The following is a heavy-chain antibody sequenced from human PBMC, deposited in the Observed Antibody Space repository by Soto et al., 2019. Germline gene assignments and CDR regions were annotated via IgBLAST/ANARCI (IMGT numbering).Heavy chain of an antibody. D-gene: IGHD3-22*01. Sequence: QVQLQESGPGLVKPSQTLSLTCTVSGGSISSADYYWSWIRQPPGKGLEWIGHIHHNGNTNYNPSLKNRVTISVDTSKNQFSLKLTSVSDADTAQYFCARNLYDSSGYSPFGYRGQGTLVTVSS. V-gene: IGHV4-30-4*01. CDR2: IHHNGNT. J-gene: IGHJ4*02. CDR1: GGSISSADYY. CDR3: ARNLYDSSGYSPFGY.